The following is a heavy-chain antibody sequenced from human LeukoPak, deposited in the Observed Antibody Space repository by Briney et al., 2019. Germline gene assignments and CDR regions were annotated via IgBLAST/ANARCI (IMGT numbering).Heavy chain of an antibody. Sequence: GGSLRLPCVGSGFMFSNYWMSWVRQAPGKGLEWVANINKDGSVAYSADSLKGRFTISRDNSKNALYLQMNSLRAEDTAVYYCARDRKGALNYGMDVWGQGTTVTVSS. J-gene: IGHJ6*02. CDR3: ARDRKGALNYGMDV. V-gene: IGHV3-7*01. CDR1: GFMFSNYW. CDR2: INKDGSVA.